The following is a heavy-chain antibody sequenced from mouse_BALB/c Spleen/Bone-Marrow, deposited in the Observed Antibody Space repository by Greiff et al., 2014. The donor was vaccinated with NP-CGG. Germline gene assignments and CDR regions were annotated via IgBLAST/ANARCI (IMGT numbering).Heavy chain of an antibody. CDR2: IYPGDGDT. D-gene: IGHD1-1*01. CDR1: GYTFTSYW. J-gene: IGHJ4*01. CDR3: ARSSPYAMDY. V-gene: IGHV1-87*01. Sequence: QVQLKESGAELARPGASVKLSCKASGYTFTSYWMQWVKQRPGQGLEWIGAIYPGDGDTRYTQKFKGKATLTADKSSSTAYMQLSLASEDSAVYYCARSSPYAMDYWGQGTSVTVAS.